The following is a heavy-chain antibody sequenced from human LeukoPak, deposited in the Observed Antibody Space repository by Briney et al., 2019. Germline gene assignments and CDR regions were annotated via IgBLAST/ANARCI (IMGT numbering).Heavy chain of an antibody. CDR3: ARTKTMAGHWFDP. Sequence: PGGSLRLSCAASGFTFSSYSMNWVRQAPGKGLEWVSSISSSSSYIYYADSVKGRFTISRDNAKNSLYLQMNSLRAEDTAVYYCARTKTMAGHWFDPWGQGTLVTVSS. D-gene: IGHD6-19*01. CDR2: ISSSSSYI. V-gene: IGHV3-21*01. J-gene: IGHJ5*02. CDR1: GFTFSSYS.